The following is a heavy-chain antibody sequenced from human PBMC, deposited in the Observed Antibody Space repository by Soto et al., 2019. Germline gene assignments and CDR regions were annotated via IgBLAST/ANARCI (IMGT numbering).Heavy chain of an antibody. V-gene: IGHV4-30-4*01. CDR1: GGSVSSGDYY. Sequence: QVQLRESGPGLVKPSQTLSLTCSVSGGSVSSGDYYWSWIRQSPGKGLEWIAYFSHSGNTYYSPSLKSRVTVSFNMSKKQFSLRLSSVTAADTATYYCAVNGGNYNFDNWGQGPLVTVSS. CDR2: FSHSGNT. D-gene: IGHD1-26*01. J-gene: IGHJ4*02. CDR3: AVNGGNYNFDN.